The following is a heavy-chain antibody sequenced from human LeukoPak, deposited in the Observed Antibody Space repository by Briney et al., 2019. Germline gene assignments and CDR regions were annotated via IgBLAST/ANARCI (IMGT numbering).Heavy chain of an antibody. CDR2: INPNSGGT. CDR3: ARDRARYSTGNNYLPFGLGY. CDR1: GYTFTRYY. V-gene: IGHV1-2*02. J-gene: IGHJ4*02. D-gene: IGHD4-11*01. Sequence: ASVKVSCKASGYTFTRYYLHWVRQAPGQGLEWMGWINPNSGGTNYAQKFQGRVTMTRDTSISTAYMELSRLRSDDTAVYYCARDRARYSTGNNYLPFGLGYWGQGTLVTVSS.